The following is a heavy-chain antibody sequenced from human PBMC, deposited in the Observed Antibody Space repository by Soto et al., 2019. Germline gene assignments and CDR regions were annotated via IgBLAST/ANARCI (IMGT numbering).Heavy chain of an antibody. V-gene: IGHV3-49*03. CDR1: GFTFGDYA. CDR2: IRSKAYGGAT. Sequence: GGSLRLSCTGSGFTFGDYAISWFRQAPGKGLEWVGVIRSKAYGGATEYDASVKGRSTISRDDSKSIAYLQMNSLKTEDTAVYYCVRRQYLDYWGQGTLVTVSS. J-gene: IGHJ4*02. CDR3: VRRQYLDY.